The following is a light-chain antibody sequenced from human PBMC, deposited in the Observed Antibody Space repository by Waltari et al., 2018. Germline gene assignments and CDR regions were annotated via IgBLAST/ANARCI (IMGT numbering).Light chain of an antibody. CDR2: KSS. CDR3: QQYNSYPLT. CDR1: PSISSW. V-gene: IGKV1-5*03. J-gene: IGKJ4*01. Sequence: DIQMTQSPSTLSASVGDRVTITCRASPSISSWLAWYQQKPGKAPKLLIYKSSSLESGVPSRFSGSGSGTEFTLTISSLQPDDFATYYCQQYNSYPLTFGGGTKVEIK.